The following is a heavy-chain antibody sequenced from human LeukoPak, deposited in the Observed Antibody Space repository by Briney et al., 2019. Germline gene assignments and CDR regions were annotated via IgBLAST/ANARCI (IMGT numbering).Heavy chain of an antibody. CDR2: IYYSGST. Sequence: SETLSLTCTVSGGSISSYYWSWIRQPPGKGLEWIGYIYYSGSTNYNPSLKSRVTISVDTSKNQFSLKLSSVTAADTAVYYCARVGVVAARPERFDYWGQGTLVTVSS. D-gene: IGHD6-6*01. J-gene: IGHJ4*02. CDR3: ARVGVVAARPERFDY. V-gene: IGHV4-59*01. CDR1: GGSISSYY.